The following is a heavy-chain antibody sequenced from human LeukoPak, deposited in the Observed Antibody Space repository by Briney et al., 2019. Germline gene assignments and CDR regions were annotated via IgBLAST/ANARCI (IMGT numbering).Heavy chain of an antibody. CDR1: GFTFSTYA. CDR3: AKEYYDFWSGYPHDY. CDR2: IPYDGSNK. V-gene: IGHV3-30*04. Sequence: GGSLRLSCAASGFTFSTYAMHWVRQAPGKGLEWVAVIPYDGSNKYYADSVKGRFTISRDNSKNTLYLQMNSLRAEDTAVYYCAKEYYDFWSGYPHDYWGQGTLVTVSS. D-gene: IGHD3-3*01. J-gene: IGHJ4*02.